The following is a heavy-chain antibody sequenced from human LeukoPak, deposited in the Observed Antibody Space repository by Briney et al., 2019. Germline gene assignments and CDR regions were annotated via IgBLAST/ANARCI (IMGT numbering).Heavy chain of an antibody. J-gene: IGHJ6*03. CDR2: ISGSGGST. CDR3: AKDRPPAYYYYMHL. Sequence: GGSLRPSCAASGFTFSSDGMSGVRQAPGRGVERVSAISGSGGSTYYADPVKGRFTIYRDNSKNTLYLQGNSLRAEDRAVYYGAKDRPPAYYYYMHLWRKET. V-gene: IGHV3-23*01. CDR1: GFTFSSDG.